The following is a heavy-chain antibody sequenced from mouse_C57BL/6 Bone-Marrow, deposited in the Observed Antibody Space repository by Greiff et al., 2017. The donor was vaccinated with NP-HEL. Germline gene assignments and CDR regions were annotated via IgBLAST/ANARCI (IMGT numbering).Heavy chain of an antibody. CDR1: GFNIKDDY. CDR2: IDPENGDT. Sequence: EVQLQQSGAELVRPGASVKLSCTASGFNIKDDYMHWVKQRPEQGLEWIGWIDPENGDTEFASKFQGKATITADPSSNTAYLQLSSLTSEDTAVYYCTTWDYYGSSYRAWFAYWGQGTLVTVSA. V-gene: IGHV14-4*01. D-gene: IGHD1-1*01. J-gene: IGHJ3*01. CDR3: TTWDYYGSSYRAWFAY.